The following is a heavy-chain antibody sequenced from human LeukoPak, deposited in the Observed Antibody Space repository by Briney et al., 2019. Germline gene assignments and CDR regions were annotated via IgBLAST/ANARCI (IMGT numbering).Heavy chain of an antibody. V-gene: IGHV4-61*02. D-gene: IGHD2-2*01. CDR3: ARAPTSSTSSSYPFDI. J-gene: IGHJ3*02. Sequence: SETLSLTCTVSGGSITTGSYYWIWIRQPAGKGLEWIGRIYTTGSTDYNPSLKSRVTMSVDTSKNQFSLKLTSVTVADTALYYCARAPTSSTSSSYPFDIWGQGTMVTFSS. CDR2: IYTTGST. CDR1: GGSITTGSYY.